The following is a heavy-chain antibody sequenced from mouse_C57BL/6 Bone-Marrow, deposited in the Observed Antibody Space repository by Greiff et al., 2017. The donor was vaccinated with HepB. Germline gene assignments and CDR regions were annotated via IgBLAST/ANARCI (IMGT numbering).Heavy chain of an antibody. Sequence: EVKLQESGAELVRPGASVKLSCTASGFNIKDDYMHWVKQRPEQGLEWIGWIDPENGDTEYASKFQGKATITADTSSNTAYLQLSSLTSEDTAVYYCTTAHGYYWGFAYWGQGTLVTVSA. CDR1: GFNIKDDY. V-gene: IGHV14-4*01. CDR2: IDPENGDT. J-gene: IGHJ3*01. CDR3: TTAHGYYWGFAY. D-gene: IGHD2-3*01.